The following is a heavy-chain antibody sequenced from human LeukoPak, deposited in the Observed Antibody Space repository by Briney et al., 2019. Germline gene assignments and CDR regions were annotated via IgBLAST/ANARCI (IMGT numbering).Heavy chain of an antibody. CDR3: ARAGEPRPFDY. V-gene: IGHV4-34*01. J-gene: IGHJ4*02. CDR2: INHSGST. CDR1: GGSFSVYY. Sequence: SETLSLTCAVYGGSFSVYYWSWIRQPPGKGLEWIGEINHSGSTNYNPSLKSRVTISVDTSKNQFSLKLSSVTAADTAVYYCARAGEPRPFDYWGQGTLVTVSS. D-gene: IGHD7-27*01.